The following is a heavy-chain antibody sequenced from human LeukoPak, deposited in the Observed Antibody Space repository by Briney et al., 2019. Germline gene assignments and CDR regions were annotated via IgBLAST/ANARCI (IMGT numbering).Heavy chain of an antibody. CDR2: IQYSGST. V-gene: IGHV4-39*01. CDR1: GGSISSSSYY. D-gene: IGHD3-10*01. J-gene: IGHJ4*02. CDR3: ARHRTKNYGSGTPFDN. Sequence: SETLSLTCTVSGGSISSSSYYWGWIRQPPGKGLEWIGSIQYSGSTQYNPSLKSRLTTSIDTSKNHFSLKLTSVRAADTAVYYCARHRTKNYGSGTPFDNWGQGTLVTVSS.